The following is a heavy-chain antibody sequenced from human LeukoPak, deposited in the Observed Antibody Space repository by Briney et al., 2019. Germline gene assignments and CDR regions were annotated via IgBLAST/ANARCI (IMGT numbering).Heavy chain of an antibody. Sequence: SETLSLTCSVSGGFISSYYWSWIRQPPGKGLEWIGNIYYSGSTNYNPSLKSRVTILVDTSKNQFSLKLSSVTAADTAVYYCARGQGGNYYLNYFDYWGRGALVTVSS. CDR2: IYYSGST. CDR3: ARGQGGNYYLNYFDY. CDR1: GGFISSYY. D-gene: IGHD1-26*01. V-gene: IGHV4-59*01. J-gene: IGHJ4*02.